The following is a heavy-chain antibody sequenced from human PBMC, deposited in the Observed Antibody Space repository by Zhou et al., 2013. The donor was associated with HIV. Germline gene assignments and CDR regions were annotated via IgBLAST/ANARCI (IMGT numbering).Heavy chain of an antibody. V-gene: IGHV1-69*14. CDR3: ARAQGDILTEGYFDY. J-gene: IGHJ4*02. Sequence: QVQLVQSGAELKKPGSSVKVSCKVSGGNFSASALSWLRQAPGQGLEWMGGLIPVFGTTTYSQKFQGRISITSDTSASTAYLDLRSLTSEDTAVYYCARAQGDILTEGYFDYWGQGTLVTVSS. CDR1: GGNFSASA. D-gene: IGHD3-9*01. CDR2: LIPVFGTT.